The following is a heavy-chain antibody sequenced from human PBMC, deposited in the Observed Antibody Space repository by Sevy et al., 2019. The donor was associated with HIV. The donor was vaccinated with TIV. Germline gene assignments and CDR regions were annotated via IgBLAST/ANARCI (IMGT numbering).Heavy chain of an antibody. CDR2: INPSVGST. J-gene: IGHJ5*02. CDR1: GYTFISYY. CDR3: ARDRAGYCSGGSCSQLGWFDP. V-gene: IGHV1-46*01. D-gene: IGHD2-15*01. Sequence: ASVKVSCKASGYTFISYYMNWVRQAPGQGLEWMGIINPSVGSTSYAQKFQGRVTMTRDTSTSTVYMEVSSLRSEDTAVYYCARDRAGYCSGGSCSQLGWFDPWGQGTLVTVSS.